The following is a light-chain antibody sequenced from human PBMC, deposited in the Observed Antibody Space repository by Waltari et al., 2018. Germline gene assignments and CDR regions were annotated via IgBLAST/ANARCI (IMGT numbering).Light chain of an antibody. Sequence: QPELTQSPSASASLGASVKLTCILTSGHSSSAIAWHQQQPQKGPRYLMKLNSDGSHNKGDGIPDRFSGSSSGAERYLTISSLQYEDEADYYCQTWGTGTHVVFGGGTKLTVL. V-gene: IGLV4-69*01. J-gene: IGLJ2*01. CDR1: SGHSSSA. CDR2: LNSDGSH. CDR3: QTWGTGTHVV.